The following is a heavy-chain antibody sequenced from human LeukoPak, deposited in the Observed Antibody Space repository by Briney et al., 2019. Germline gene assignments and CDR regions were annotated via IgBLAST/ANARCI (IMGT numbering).Heavy chain of an antibody. V-gene: IGHV3-30-3*01. D-gene: IGHD6-19*01. CDR3: ARDGYSSGWYDFDY. J-gene: IGHJ4*02. CDR2: ISYDGSNI. CDR1: GFTFSSYA. Sequence: PGGSLRLSCAASGFTFSSYAMHWVRQAPGKGLEWVAVISYDGSNIYYADSVKGRFTISRDNSKNTLYLQMNSLRAEDTAVYYCARDGYSSGWYDFDYWGQGTLVTVSS.